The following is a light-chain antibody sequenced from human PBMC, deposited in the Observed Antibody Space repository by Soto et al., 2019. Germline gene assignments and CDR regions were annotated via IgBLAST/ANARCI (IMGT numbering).Light chain of an antibody. CDR2: DAS. Sequence: DIQMTHSPSSLSASLGDRVTITCQASQDISNYLNWYQQKPGKAPKLLIYDASNLETGVPSRFSGSGSGTDFTFTISSLQPEDIATYYCQQYDNLPYTFGQGTKVDIK. V-gene: IGKV1-33*01. CDR1: QDISNY. CDR3: QQYDNLPYT. J-gene: IGKJ2*01.